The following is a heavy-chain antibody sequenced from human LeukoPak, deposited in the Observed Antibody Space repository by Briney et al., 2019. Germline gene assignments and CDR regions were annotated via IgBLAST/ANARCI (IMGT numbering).Heavy chain of an antibody. J-gene: IGHJ4*02. V-gene: IGHV4-4*07. D-gene: IGHD5-24*01. Sequence: SETLSLTCTVSSGSISNFYWSWIRQPAGKGLEWIGRIYTSGYTKYNPSLKSRVTMSVDTSKNQFSLKMSSVTAADTAVYYCAKDGGWLQLPGDYWGQGTLVTVSS. CDR1: SGSISNFY. CDR2: IYTSGYT. CDR3: AKDGGWLQLPGDY.